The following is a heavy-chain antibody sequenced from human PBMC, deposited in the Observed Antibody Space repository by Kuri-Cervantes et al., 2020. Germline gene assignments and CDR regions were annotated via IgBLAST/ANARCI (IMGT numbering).Heavy chain of an antibody. Sequence: GESLKISCAASGFTFSSYAMSWVRQAPGKGLEWVANIKQDGSEKYYVDSVKGRLTISRDNAKNSLYLQMKSLRADDTAVYYCASLYYDSSGYPLFDYWGQGTLVTVSS. D-gene: IGHD3-22*01. V-gene: IGHV3-7*03. CDR3: ASLYYDSSGYPLFDY. CDR2: IKQDGSEK. CDR1: GFTFSSYA. J-gene: IGHJ4*02.